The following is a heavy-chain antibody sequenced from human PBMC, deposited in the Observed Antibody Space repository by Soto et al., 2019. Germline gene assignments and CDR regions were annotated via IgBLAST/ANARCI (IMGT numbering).Heavy chain of an antibody. D-gene: IGHD2-15*01. CDR3: ARPADCRGGSCYTGRKYFQH. J-gene: IGHJ1*01. Sequence: QVQLVESGGGVVQPGGSLRLSCAASGFVLSGYAMHWVRQAPGKGLEWVAVISFDGKKSYYADSVKGRFAISRDTSQNTVVLQMNSLRPADTAVYYCARPADCRGGSCYTGRKYFQHWGQGALVTVSS. CDR1: GFVLSGYA. CDR2: ISFDGKKS. V-gene: IGHV3-30*09.